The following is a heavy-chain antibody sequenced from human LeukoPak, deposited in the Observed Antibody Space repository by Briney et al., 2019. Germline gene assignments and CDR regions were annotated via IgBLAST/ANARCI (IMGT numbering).Heavy chain of an antibody. V-gene: IGHV3-74*01. D-gene: IGHD2-2*01. Sequence: GGSLRLSCAASAFTFTDYWMHWVRQAPGKGLVWVSRISSDESSTGYADSVKGRFTISRDNAKNTLYLQMNSLRAEDTAVYYCARVLPAAGRYMDVWGKGTTVTVSS. CDR2: ISSDESST. J-gene: IGHJ6*03. CDR1: AFTFTDYW. CDR3: ARVLPAAGRYMDV.